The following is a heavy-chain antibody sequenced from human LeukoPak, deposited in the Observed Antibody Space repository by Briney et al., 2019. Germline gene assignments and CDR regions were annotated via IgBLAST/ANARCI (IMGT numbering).Heavy chain of an antibody. Sequence: SETLSLTCTVSGGSISSYYRSWIRQPAGKGLEWIGCIYTSGSTNYNPSLKSRVTMSVDTSKNQFSLKLSPVTAADTAVYYCAREYYDILTGYGIHWYFDLWGRGTLVTVSS. D-gene: IGHD3-9*01. CDR3: AREYYDILTGYGIHWYFDL. CDR2: IYTSGST. J-gene: IGHJ2*01. V-gene: IGHV4-4*07. CDR1: GGSISSYY.